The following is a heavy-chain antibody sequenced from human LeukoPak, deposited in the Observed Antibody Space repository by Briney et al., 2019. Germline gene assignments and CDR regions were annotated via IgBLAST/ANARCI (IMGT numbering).Heavy chain of an antibody. J-gene: IGHJ3*02. CDR3: ANALRITIFGLDAFDI. CDR2: ISGSGGST. V-gene: IGHV3-23*01. D-gene: IGHD3-3*01. CDR1: GFTFSSYA. Sequence: PGGSLRLSCAASGFTFSSYAMSWVRQAPGKGLEWVSAISGSGGSTYYADSVKGRFTISRDNSKNTLYLQMNSLRAEDTAVYYCANALRITIFGLDAFDIWGQGTMVTVSS.